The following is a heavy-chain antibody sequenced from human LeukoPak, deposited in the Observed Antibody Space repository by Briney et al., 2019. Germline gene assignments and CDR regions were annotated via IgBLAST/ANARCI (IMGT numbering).Heavy chain of an antibody. J-gene: IGHJ4*02. D-gene: IGHD3-16*02. Sequence: PSETLSLTCTVSGGSISSSSYYWGWIRQPPGKGLEWIGSIYYSGSTNYNPSLKSRVTISVDTSKNQFSLKLSSVTAADTAVYYCARVPYYDYVWGSYRYKRAPNFDYWGQGTLVTVSS. CDR3: ARVPYYDYVWGSYRYKRAPNFDY. V-gene: IGHV4-39*07. CDR2: IYYSGST. CDR1: GGSISSSSYY.